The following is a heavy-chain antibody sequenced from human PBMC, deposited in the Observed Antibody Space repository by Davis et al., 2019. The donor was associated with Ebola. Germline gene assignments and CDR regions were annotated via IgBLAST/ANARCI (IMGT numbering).Heavy chain of an antibody. J-gene: IGHJ5*02. CDR1: GYTFTSYG. V-gene: IGHV1-69*01. CDR2: IIPIFGTA. D-gene: IGHD6-13*01. Sequence: KISCKASGYTFTSYGISWVRQAPGQGLEWMGGIIPIFGTANYAQKFQGRVTITADESTSTAYMELSSLRSEDTAVYYCAREVQQLVLRLGFDPWGQGTLVTVSS. CDR3: AREVQQLVLRLGFDP.